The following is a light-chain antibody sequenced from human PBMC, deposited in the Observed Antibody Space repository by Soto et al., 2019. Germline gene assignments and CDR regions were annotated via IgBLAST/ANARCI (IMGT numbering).Light chain of an antibody. CDR2: SAS. J-gene: IGKJ1*01. V-gene: IGKV1-6*01. CDR1: QDIKDE. CDR3: LQHDSYPWT. Sequence: AIQMTQSPSSLSAFVGDSVTITCRASQDIKDEVGWYQQKPGKAPRLLIFSASSLQSGVPSRFRVSGTGTDFTLAISGLQAADFATYYCLQHDSYPWTFGQGTKVEI.